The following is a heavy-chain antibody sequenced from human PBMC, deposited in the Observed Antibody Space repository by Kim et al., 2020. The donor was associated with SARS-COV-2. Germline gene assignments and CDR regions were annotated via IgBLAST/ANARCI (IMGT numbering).Heavy chain of an antibody. J-gene: IGHJ4*02. V-gene: IGHV3-23*01. CDR3: ARMYDSSGYYRGYYFDY. CDR1: GFTFSSYA. Sequence: GGSLRLSCAASGFTFSSYAMSWVRQAPGKGLEWVSAISGSGGSTYYADSVKGRFTISRDNSKNTLYLQMNSLGAEDTAVYYCARMYDSSGYYRGYYFDYWGQGTLVTVSS. D-gene: IGHD3-22*01. CDR2: ISGSGGST.